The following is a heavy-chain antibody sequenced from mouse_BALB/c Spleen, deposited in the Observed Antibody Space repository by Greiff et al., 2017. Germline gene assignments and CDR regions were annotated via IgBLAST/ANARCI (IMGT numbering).Heavy chain of an antibody. D-gene: IGHD1-2*01. CDR3: ARESLLLRLSPTDYFDY. Sequence: EVKLQESGPGLVKPSQSLSLTCTVTGYSITSDYAWNWIRQFPGNKLEWMGYISYSGSTSYNPSLKSRISITRDTSKNQFFLQLNSVTTEDTATYYCARESLLLRLSPTDYFDYWGQGTTLTVSS. V-gene: IGHV3-2*02. CDR2: ISYSGST. J-gene: IGHJ2*01. CDR1: GYSITSDYA.